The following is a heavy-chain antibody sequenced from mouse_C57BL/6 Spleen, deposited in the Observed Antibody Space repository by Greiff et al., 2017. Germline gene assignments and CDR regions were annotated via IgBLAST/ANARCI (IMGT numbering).Heavy chain of an antibody. CDR2: ISSGSSTI. D-gene: IGHD1-1*01. CDR1: GFTFSDYG. J-gene: IGHJ1*03. V-gene: IGHV5-17*01. Sequence: EVMLVASGGGLVKPGGSLKLSCAASGFTFSDYGMHWVRQAPEKGLEWVAYISSGSSTIYYADTVKGRFTISRDNAKNTLFLQMTSLRSEDTAMYYCARPLLSFWYFDVWGTGATVTVSS. CDR3: ARPLLSFWYFDV.